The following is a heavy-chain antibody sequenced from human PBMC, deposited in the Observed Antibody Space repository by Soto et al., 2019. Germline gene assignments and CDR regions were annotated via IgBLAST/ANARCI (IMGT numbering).Heavy chain of an antibody. V-gene: IGHV1-69*13. CDR1: GGTCSGYS. J-gene: IGHJ6*02. Sequence: SVKGSCQASGGTCSGYSISWERQAPGQGLEWMGGIIPIFGTANYAQKFQGRVTITADESTSTAYMELSSLRSEDTAVYYCARDNVYYCYGMDFWGQGTTVTVSS. CDR3: ARDNVYYCYGMDF. D-gene: IGHD2-8*01. CDR2: IIPIFGTA.